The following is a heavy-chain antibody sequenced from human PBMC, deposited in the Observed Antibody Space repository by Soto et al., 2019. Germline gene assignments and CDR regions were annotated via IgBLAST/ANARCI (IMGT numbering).Heavy chain of an antibody. CDR1: GFTFDDYV. CDR3: AKGDWNYVLPDLDY. Sequence: EVQLVESGGGLVQPGRSLRLSCAASGFTFDDYVMHWVRQAPGKGLGWVSGISWNSGSIGYADSVKGRFTISRDNAKNSLYLQMNSLRAEDTALYYCAKGDWNYVLPDLDYWGQGTLVTVSS. D-gene: IGHD1-7*01. V-gene: IGHV3-9*01. J-gene: IGHJ4*02. CDR2: ISWNSGSI.